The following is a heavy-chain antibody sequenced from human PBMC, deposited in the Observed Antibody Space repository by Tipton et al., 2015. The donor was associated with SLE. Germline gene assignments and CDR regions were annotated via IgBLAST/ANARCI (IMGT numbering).Heavy chain of an antibody. CDR1: GFTLSSFS. J-gene: IGHJ6*04. V-gene: IGHV3-21*01. Sequence: GSLRLSCAASGFTLSSFSMVCFRQAPGQGLEWVSFFSSSSDYIFYADSVTGRFTISRDNAKNSLHLEMDSLRAEDTAVYYCARDGRGDYPKGFMDVWGKGTTVTVSS. CDR3: ARDGRGDYPKGFMDV. CDR2: FSSSSDYI. D-gene: IGHD4-17*01.